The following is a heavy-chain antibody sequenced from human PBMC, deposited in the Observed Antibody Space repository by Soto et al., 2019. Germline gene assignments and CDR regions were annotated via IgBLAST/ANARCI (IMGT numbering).Heavy chain of an antibody. V-gene: IGHV4-30-2*01. D-gene: IGHD1-7*01. CDR1: GGSISSGGYS. CDR3: VGNWNYGYLDY. J-gene: IGHJ4*02. CDR2: IYHSGST. Sequence: PSETLSLTCAVSGGSISSGGYSWSWIRQPPGKGLEWIGYIYHSGSTYYNPSLKIRVTISVDRSKNQFSLKLSSVTAADTAVYYCVGNWNYGYLDYWGQGTLVTVSS.